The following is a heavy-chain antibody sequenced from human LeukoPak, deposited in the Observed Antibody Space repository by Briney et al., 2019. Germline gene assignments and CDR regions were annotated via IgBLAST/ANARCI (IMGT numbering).Heavy chain of an antibody. J-gene: IGHJ4*02. CDR2: INWNGGTT. Sequence: GGSLRLSCVASGLTFDDYGMSWVRQAPGKGLEWVSGINWNGGTTTYADSVKGRFSISRDNSENTLYLQMNNLRAEDTAVYYCAKEGGDTWTNFYFHYWGQGTLVTVSS. V-gene: IGHV3-20*04. D-gene: IGHD1-20*01. CDR3: AKEGGDTWTNFYFHY. CDR1: GLTFDDYG.